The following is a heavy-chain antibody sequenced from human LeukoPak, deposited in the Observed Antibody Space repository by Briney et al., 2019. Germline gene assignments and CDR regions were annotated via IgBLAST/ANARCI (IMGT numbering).Heavy chain of an antibody. V-gene: IGHV1-18*01. CDR1: GYTFTSYG. J-gene: IGHJ4*02. CDR3: ARGALYDSSGYYYVY. D-gene: IGHD3-22*01. CDR2: ISAYNGNT. Sequence: ASVKVSCKASGYTFTSYGITWVRQAPGQGLEWMGWISAYNGNTNYAQKLQGRVTMTTDTSTSTAYMELRSLRSDDTAVYYCARGALYDSSGYYYVYWGQGTLVTVSS.